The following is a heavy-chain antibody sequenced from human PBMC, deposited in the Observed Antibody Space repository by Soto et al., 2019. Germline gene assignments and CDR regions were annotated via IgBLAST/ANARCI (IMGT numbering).Heavy chain of an antibody. CDR3: AKENYGYHFDY. Sequence: GGSLRLSCAASGFTFDDYAMHWVRQAPGKGLEWVSGISWNSGSIGYADSVKGRFTISRDNAKNSLYLQMNSLRAEDTALYYCAKENYGYHFDYWGQGTLVSVSS. D-gene: IGHD5-18*01. J-gene: IGHJ4*02. CDR1: GFTFDDYA. V-gene: IGHV3-9*01. CDR2: ISWNSGSI.